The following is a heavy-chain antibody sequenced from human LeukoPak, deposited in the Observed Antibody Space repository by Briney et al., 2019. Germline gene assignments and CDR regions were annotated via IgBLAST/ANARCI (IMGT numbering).Heavy chain of an antibody. V-gene: IGHV3-7*01. CDR2: IKEDESEK. D-gene: IGHD3-22*01. CDR1: GFTFSAHW. Sequence: PGRSLRLSCAGTGFTFSAHWMSWVRQAPGKGLEWAAHIKEDESEKHYVDSVKGRFTISRDNAKNSLYLQMNSLRVEDTAVYYCAKVYYDNSGYRPLDFWGQGALVTVSS. J-gene: IGHJ4*02. CDR3: AKVYYDNSGYRPLDF.